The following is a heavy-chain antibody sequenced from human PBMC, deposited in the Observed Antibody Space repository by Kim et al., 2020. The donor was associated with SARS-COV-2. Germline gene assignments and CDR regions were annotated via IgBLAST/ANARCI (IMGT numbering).Heavy chain of an antibody. J-gene: IGHJ6*02. D-gene: IGHD4-17*01. CDR3: AKDLLTTVTTAGYGMDV. V-gene: IGHV3-33*06. Sequence: ATGRFTIHRDNSQHTLYLQMHSLRAEDTAVYYCAKDLLTTVTTAGYGMDVWGQGTTVTVSS.